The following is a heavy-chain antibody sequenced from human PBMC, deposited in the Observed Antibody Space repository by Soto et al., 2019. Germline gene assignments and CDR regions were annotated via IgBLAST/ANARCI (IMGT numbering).Heavy chain of an antibody. V-gene: IGHV4-30-4*02. CDR3: ARALILTGYYIHDAFDI. Sequence: SETLSLTCTVSGGSISSGDYYWSWIRQPPGKGLEWIGYIYYSGSTYYNPSLKSRVTISVDTSKNQFSLKLSSVTAADTAVYYCARALILTGYYIHDAFDIWGQGTMVTV. CDR2: IYYSGST. CDR1: GGSISSGDYY. D-gene: IGHD3-9*01. J-gene: IGHJ3*02.